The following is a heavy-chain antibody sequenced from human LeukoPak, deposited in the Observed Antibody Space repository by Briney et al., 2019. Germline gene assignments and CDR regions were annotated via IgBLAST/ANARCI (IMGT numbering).Heavy chain of an antibody. D-gene: IGHD5-18*01. CDR2: IIPILGIA. J-gene: IGHJ6*02. V-gene: IGHV1-69*04. Sequence: SVKVSCKASGGTFSSYAISWVRQAPGQGLEWMGRIIPILGIANYAQKFQGRVTITADKSTSTAYMELSSLRSEDTAVYYCARAADTAMPYYYYGMDVWGQGTTVTVSS. CDR3: ARAADTAMPYYYYGMDV. CDR1: GGTFSSYA.